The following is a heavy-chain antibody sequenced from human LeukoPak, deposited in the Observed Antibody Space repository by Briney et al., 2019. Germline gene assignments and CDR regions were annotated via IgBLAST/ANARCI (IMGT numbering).Heavy chain of an antibody. CDR3: AKDVAPDSGWDLDY. CDR1: GLTFSTYS. V-gene: IGHV3-23*01. D-gene: IGHD6-19*01. CDR2: IYNSGAKI. Sequence: GGSLRLSCAVSGLTFSTYSMTWVRQGPGKGLEWVSSIYNSGAKIFYADSVKGRFTISRDNSKNMLYLQMNSLRVEDTTVYYCAKDVAPDSGWDLDYWGQGTLVTVSS. J-gene: IGHJ4*02.